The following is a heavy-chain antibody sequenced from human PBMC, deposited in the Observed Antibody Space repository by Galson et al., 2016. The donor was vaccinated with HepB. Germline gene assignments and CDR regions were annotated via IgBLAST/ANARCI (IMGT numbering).Heavy chain of an antibody. CDR3: ARASPDSKHKYDY. CDR1: GFAFSNFH. CDR2: ISGSGGST. J-gene: IGHJ4*02. D-gene: IGHD5-18*01. Sequence: SLRLSCAASGFAFSNFHMDWVRQAPGKGLEWVSGISGSGGSTYYADSVKGRFTISRDNSENTLYLQRSSLRAEDTGLYYCARASPDSKHKYDYWGQGTLVTVSS. V-gene: IGHV3-23*01.